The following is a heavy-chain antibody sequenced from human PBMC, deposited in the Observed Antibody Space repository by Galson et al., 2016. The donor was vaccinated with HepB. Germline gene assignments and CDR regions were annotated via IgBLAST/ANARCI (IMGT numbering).Heavy chain of an antibody. Sequence: SVKVSCKASGYTFTSYYMHWVRQAPGQGLEWMGIINPSGGSTSYAQKFQGRVTMTRDTSTSTVYMELSSLRSEDTAVYYCARAIAAAHDWFDPWGQGTLGTVSS. CDR3: ARAIAAAHDWFDP. CDR1: GYTFTSYY. D-gene: IGHD6-13*01. J-gene: IGHJ5*02. CDR2: INPSGGST. V-gene: IGHV1-46*01.